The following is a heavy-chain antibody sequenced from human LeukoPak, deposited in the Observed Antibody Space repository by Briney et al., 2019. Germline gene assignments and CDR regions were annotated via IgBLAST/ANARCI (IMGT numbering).Heavy chain of an antibody. CDR3: VGGTYYGGDY. J-gene: IGHJ4*02. D-gene: IGHD1-26*01. CDR2: IYTSGST. V-gene: IGHV4-4*07. Sequence: SETLSLTCTVSAGSIRSYYWNWIRQPAGKGLEYIGRIYTSGSTNYNPSLKSRVTMSVDTSQNQFSLKLSSVTAAATAVYYCVGGTYYGGDYWGQGTLVTVSS. CDR1: AGSIRSYY.